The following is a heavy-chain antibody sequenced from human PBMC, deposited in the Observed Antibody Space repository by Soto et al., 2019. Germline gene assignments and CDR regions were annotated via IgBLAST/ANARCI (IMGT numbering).Heavy chain of an antibody. Sequence: SETLSLTCTVSGGSISSHYWSWIRQPPGKGLEWIGYIYYSGSTNYNPSLKSRVTISVDTSEILFSLKLCSGTAADTAVYYCARSNGHAVAFGISGRRTMVTVSS. CDR1: GGSISSHY. D-gene: IGHD1-1*01. CDR3: ARSNGHAVAFGI. J-gene: IGHJ3*02. CDR2: IYYSGST. V-gene: IGHV4-59*11.